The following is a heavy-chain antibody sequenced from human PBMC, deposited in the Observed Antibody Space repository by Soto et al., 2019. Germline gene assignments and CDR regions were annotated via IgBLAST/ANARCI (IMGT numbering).Heavy chain of an antibody. Sequence: EVQLVESGGGLVQPGGSLRLSCAAYGFTFSNYWVTWVRQAPGKGLEWVATITEDGSGKFYVDSVKGRFTISRDNPKNSLSLQMNSLRAEDTAVYNCGSMTEGKWGQGTLVTVSS. D-gene: IGHD2-8*01. V-gene: IGHV3-7*01. J-gene: IGHJ4*02. CDR2: ITEDGSGK. CDR1: GFTFSNYW. CDR3: GSMTEGK.